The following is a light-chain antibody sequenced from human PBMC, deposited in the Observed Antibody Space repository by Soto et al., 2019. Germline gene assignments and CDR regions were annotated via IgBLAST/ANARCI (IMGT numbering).Light chain of an antibody. CDR3: QQYGSGWT. CDR2: AAT. J-gene: IGKJ1*01. V-gene: IGKV3-20*01. Sequence: EIVITQSPSTLSVSPGERATLSCRASQSVDSIYLAWYQQKPGQAPRLLIYAATRRATGIPDRFSGSGSGTYFTLTISRLEPEDFAVYYCQQYGSGWTFGQGTKVDIK. CDR1: QSVDSIY.